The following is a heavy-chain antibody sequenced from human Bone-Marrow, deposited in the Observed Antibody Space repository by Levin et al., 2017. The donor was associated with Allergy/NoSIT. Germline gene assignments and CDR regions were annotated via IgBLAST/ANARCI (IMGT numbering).Heavy chain of an antibody. V-gene: IGHV3-23*01. D-gene: IGHD2-15*01. CDR2: ISGSGGST. J-gene: IGHJ4*02. CDR1: GFTIGTYT. Sequence: PGESLKISCVASGFTIGTYTINWVRQAPGKGLEWVSVISGSGGSTYYADSVKGRFTVSRDNSKNTVYLQMNSLRAEDTAVYYCVNLRGVVVSSTVYRDYWGRGTLVTVSS. CDR3: VNLRGVVVSSTVYRDY.